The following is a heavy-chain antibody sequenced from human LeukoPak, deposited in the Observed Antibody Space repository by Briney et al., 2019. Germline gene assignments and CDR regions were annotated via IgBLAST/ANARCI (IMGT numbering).Heavy chain of an antibody. CDR3: AKDRNYYDSSGYSDYYYMDV. CDR1: GFTFSNYA. CDR2: LSGSGGGT. V-gene: IGHV3-23*01. Sequence: GGSLRLSCAASGFTFSNYAMTWVRQVPGKGLEWVSSLSGSGGGTWYAGSVKGRFTISRDNSKNTLYLQMNSLRAEDTAVYYCAKDRNYYDSSGYSDYYYMDVWGKGTTVTVSS. D-gene: IGHD3-22*01. J-gene: IGHJ6*03.